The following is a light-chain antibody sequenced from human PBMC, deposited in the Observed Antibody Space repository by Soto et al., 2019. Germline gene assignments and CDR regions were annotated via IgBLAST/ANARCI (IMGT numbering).Light chain of an antibody. CDR2: DAS. CDR1: QDITNY. V-gene: IGKV1-33*01. J-gene: IGKJ2*01. CDR3: QQYDSAPPT. Sequence: DIQMTQSPSSLSASVGARVTITCQASQDITNYLNWYQQKPGKAPKLLLYDASNLETGVPSRFSGSGSGTTFIFTISSLQPEDVATYYCQQYDSAPPTFGQGTKVEIK.